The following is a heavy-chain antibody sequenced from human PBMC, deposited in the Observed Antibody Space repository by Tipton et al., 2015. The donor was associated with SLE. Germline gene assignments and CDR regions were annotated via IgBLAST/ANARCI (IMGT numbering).Heavy chain of an antibody. D-gene: IGHD5-18*01. CDR2: IFYSGSS. CDR3: ARRRDGYGYEKRYFDY. CDR1: GGSFSSDNYY. Sequence: TLSLTCTVSGGSFSSDNYYWSWIRQPPGKGLEWLASIFYSGSSYYNPSLRSRLTISVDTSYNQFSLRLSSVTAADTAVYYCARRRDGYGYEKRYFDYWGQGSLVTVSS. V-gene: IGHV4-39*01. J-gene: IGHJ4*02.